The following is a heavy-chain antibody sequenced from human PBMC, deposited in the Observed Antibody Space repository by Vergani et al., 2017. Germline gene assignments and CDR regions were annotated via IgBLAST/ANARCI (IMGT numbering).Heavy chain of an antibody. Sequence: QVQLVQSGAEVKKPGASVKVSCKASGYTFTSYGISWVRQAPGQGLEWMGWISAYNGNTNSAQKLQGRVTMTTDTSTITAYMELRSLRSDDTALYYCARDXVRGIAAAGHYYYYYMDVWGKGTTVTVSS. J-gene: IGHJ6*03. CDR3: ARDXVRGIAAAGHYYYYYMDV. CDR1: GYTFTSYG. D-gene: IGHD6-13*01. V-gene: IGHV1-18*01. CDR2: ISAYNGNT.